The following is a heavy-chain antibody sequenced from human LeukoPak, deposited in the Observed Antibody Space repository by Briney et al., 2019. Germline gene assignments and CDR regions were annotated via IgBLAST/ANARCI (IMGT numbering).Heavy chain of an antibody. Sequence: PGETLSLTCTVSGGSITSTSYWGWIRQPPGRGLEWIGSIYYSGTTYYNPSLKSRVTISVDTSKNQFSLQLNSVTAADTAVYYCARDRPATVMWFDPWGQGTLVTVSS. D-gene: IGHD1-1*01. J-gene: IGHJ5*02. CDR1: GGSITSTSY. V-gene: IGHV4-39*07. CDR2: IYYSGTT. CDR3: ARDRPATVMWFDP.